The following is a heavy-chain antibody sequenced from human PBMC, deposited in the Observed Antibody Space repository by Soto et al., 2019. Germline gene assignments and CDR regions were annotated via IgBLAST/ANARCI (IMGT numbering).Heavy chain of an antibody. J-gene: IGHJ4*02. CDR1: GYSFTSYW. CDR3: ARFLGYCSGGSCYTLHYFDY. D-gene: IGHD2-15*01. Sequence: PGESLKISCKGSGYSFTSYWIGWVRQMPGKGLEWLGIIYPGDSDTRYSPSFQGQVTISADKSISTAYLQWSSLKASDTAMYYCARFLGYCSGGSCYTLHYFDYWGQGTLVTVSS. V-gene: IGHV5-51*01. CDR2: IYPGDSDT.